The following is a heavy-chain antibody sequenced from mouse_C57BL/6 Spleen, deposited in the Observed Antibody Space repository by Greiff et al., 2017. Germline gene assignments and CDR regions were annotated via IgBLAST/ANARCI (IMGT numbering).Heavy chain of an antibody. V-gene: IGHV14-4*01. J-gene: IGHJ3*01. Sequence: VQLQQSGAELVRPGASVKLSCTASGFNIKDDYMHWVKQRPEQGLEWIGWIDPENGDTEYASKFQGKATITADTSSNTAYLQLSSLTSEDTAVYYCTTRGYGSSYVEFAYWGQGTLVTVSA. CDR3: TTRGYGSSYVEFAY. CDR2: IDPENGDT. CDR1: GFNIKDDY. D-gene: IGHD1-1*01.